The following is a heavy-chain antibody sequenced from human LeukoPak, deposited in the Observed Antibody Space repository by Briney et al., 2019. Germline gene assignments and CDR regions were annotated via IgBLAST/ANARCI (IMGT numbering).Heavy chain of an antibody. Sequence: ASVKVSCKASGYTFTSYGISWVRQAPGQGLEWMGWIGAYNGNTNYAQKLQGRVTMTTDTSTSTAYMELSSLRSEDTAVYYCARVRGTEYYFDYWGQGTLVTVSS. CDR3: ARVRGTEYYFDY. CDR2: IGAYNGNT. J-gene: IGHJ4*02. V-gene: IGHV1-18*01. D-gene: IGHD1-7*01. CDR1: GYTFTSYG.